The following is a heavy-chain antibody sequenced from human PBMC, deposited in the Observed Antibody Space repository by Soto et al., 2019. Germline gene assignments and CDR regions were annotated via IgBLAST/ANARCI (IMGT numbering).Heavy chain of an antibody. V-gene: IGHV1-69*04. Sequence: SVKVSCRASGGTFRNYPINWVRQAPGQGLEWMGSIFPLTDIPDYAQNFQARLTISADKSTSTAYMELSSLTSDDTAMYFCARGPLVVLNYFESWGQGTLVTVSS. CDR3: ARGPLVVLNYFES. J-gene: IGHJ4*02. CDR1: GGTFRNYP. CDR2: IFPLTDIP.